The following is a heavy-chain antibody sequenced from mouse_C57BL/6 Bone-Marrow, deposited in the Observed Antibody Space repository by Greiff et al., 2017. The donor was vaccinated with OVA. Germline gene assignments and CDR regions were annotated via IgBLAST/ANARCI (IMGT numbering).Heavy chain of an antibody. D-gene: IGHD2-3*01. V-gene: IGHV5-2*03. CDR3: ARHYDGFVFAY. CDR2: INSDGGST. J-gene: IGHJ3*01. Sequence: EVKLEESGGGLVQPGESLKLSCESNEYEFPSYDMSWVRKTPEKRLELVAAINSDGGSTYYQETMERRFIISRDNTKKTLYLQMISLRSADTALYYCARHYDGFVFAYWGQGTLVTVSA. CDR1: EYEFPSYD.